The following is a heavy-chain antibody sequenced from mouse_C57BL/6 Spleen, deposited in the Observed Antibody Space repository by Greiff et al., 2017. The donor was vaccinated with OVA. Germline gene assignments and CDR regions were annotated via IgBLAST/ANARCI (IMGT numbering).Heavy chain of an antibody. D-gene: IGHD3-2*02. CDR1: GYAFSSSW. Sequence: QVQLKESGPELVKPGASVKISCKASGYAFSSSWMNWVKQRPGKGLEWIGRIYPGDGDTNYNGKFKGKATLTADKSSSTAYMQLSSLTSEDSAVYFCPLDSSGYSMDYWGQGTSVTVSS. V-gene: IGHV1-82*01. CDR2: IYPGDGDT. J-gene: IGHJ4*01. CDR3: PLDSSGYSMDY.